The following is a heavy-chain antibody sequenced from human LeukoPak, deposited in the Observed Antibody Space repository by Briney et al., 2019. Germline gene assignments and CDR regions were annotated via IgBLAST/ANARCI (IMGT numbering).Heavy chain of an antibody. D-gene: IGHD3-10*01. J-gene: IGHJ3*02. CDR1: GFTFSSYS. Sequence: GGSLRLSCAASGFTFSSYSMNWVRQAPGKGLEWVSSISSSSSYIYYADSVKGRFTISRDNAKNSLYLQMNSLRAEDTAVYYCARDPPFDYYGSGYAFDIWGQGTMVTVSS. CDR3: ARDPPFDYYGSGYAFDI. CDR2: ISSSSSYI. V-gene: IGHV3-21*01.